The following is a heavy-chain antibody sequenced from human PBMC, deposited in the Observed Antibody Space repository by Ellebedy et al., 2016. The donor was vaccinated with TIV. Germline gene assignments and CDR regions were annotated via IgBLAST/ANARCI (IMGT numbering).Heavy chain of an antibody. CDR3: ASPLAVAYYYGMDV. CDR2: MNPNSGNK. V-gene: IGHV1-8*02. CDR1: GYTFTGYY. J-gene: IGHJ6*02. D-gene: IGHD6-25*01. Sequence: AASVKVSCKASGYTFTGYYMHWVRQAPGQGLECMGWMNPNSGNKGYAQKFQGRITITSDTSISTAYMELSSLRSEDTAVYYCASPLAVAYYYGMDVWGQGTTVTVSS.